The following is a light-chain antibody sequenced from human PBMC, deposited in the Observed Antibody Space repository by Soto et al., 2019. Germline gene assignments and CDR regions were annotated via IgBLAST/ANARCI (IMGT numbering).Light chain of an antibody. Sequence: EIVLTQSPATLSASPGERATLSCRASQSVSSSYLAWYQQKPGQAPRLLIYGASSRATGIPDRFSGSGSGTDFTLTISRLEPEDFAVYYCQQYGSSFWTFGQGTKVDIK. CDR3: QQYGSSFWT. V-gene: IGKV3-20*01. CDR1: QSVSSSY. CDR2: GAS. J-gene: IGKJ1*01.